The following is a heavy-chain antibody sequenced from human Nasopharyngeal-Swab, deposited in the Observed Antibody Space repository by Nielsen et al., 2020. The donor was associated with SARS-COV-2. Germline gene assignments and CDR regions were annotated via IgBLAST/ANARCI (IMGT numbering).Heavy chain of an antibody. CDR3: ARDYLSRTNYGSDY. J-gene: IGHJ4*02. V-gene: IGHV1-3*01. Sequence: ASVKVSCKASGYTFTSYAMHWVRQAPGQRLEWMGWINAGNSNTKYSQKFQGRVTITRDTSASTAYMELSSLRSEDTAVYYCARDYLSRTNYGSDYWGQGTLVTVSS. CDR1: GYTFTSYA. D-gene: IGHD3-10*01. CDR2: INAGNSNT.